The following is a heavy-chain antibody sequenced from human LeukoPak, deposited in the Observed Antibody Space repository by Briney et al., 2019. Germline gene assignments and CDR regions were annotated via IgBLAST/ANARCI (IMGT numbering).Heavy chain of an antibody. Sequence: SETLSLTCTVSGGSINNYYWAWIRQPPGKGLQWIGHMYSNVITKYNPSFRSRVTMSIDTSKSQFSLKLSSVTAADTAVYYCARGTWSAGMRMRGYYFDDWGQGTLVTVSS. CDR3: ARGTWSAGMRMRGYYFDD. CDR2: MYSNVIT. J-gene: IGHJ4*02. D-gene: IGHD1-1*01. V-gene: IGHV4-59*01. CDR1: GGSINNYY.